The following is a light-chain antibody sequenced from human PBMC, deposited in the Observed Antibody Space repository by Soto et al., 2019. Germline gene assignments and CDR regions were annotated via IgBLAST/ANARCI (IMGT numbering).Light chain of an antibody. CDR2: ASS. J-gene: IGKJ1*01. CDR1: HSVTSY. V-gene: IGKV3-20*01. Sequence: EIVLTQSPGTLSLSPGERATLSCRASHSVTSYLAWYQQKPGQPPRLLIYASSTRATGIPDRFSGGGSGTDFTLTISRLEPEDFAVYYCQQYATSQTFGQGPKVEI. CDR3: QQYATSQT.